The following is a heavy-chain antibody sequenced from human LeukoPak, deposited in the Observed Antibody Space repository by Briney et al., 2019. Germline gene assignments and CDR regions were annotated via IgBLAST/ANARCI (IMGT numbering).Heavy chain of an antibody. J-gene: IGHJ6*03. D-gene: IGHD3-10*01. CDR1: GGSFSGYY. CDR3: ARELGSGSYYKDYYYYYYMDV. V-gene: IGHV4-34*01. Sequence: LETLSLTCAVYGGSFSGYYWSWIRQPPGKGLEWIGEINHSGSTNYNPSLKSRVTISVDTSKNQFSLKLSSVTAADTAVYYCARELGSGSYYKDYYYYYYMDVWGKGTTVTVSS. CDR2: INHSGST.